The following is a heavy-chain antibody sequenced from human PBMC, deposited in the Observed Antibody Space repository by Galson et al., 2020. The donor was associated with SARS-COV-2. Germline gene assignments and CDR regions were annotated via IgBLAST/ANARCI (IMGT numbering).Heavy chain of an antibody. Sequence: GGSLRLSCAASGFTFSSYAMHWVRQAPGKGLEWVAVISYDGSNKYYADSVKGRFTISRDNSKNTLYLQMNSLRAEDTAVYYCARSVTYYYYYMDVWGKGTTVT. CDR3: ARSVTYYYYYMDV. CDR2: ISYDGSNK. V-gene: IGHV3-30*01. CDR1: GFTFSSYA. J-gene: IGHJ6*03.